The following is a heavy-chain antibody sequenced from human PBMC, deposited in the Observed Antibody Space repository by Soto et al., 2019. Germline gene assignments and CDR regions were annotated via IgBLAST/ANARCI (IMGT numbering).Heavy chain of an antibody. V-gene: IGHV2-5*02. CDR1: GFSLSTSGVG. Sequence: QITLKESGPTLVKPTQTLTLTCTFSGFSLSTSGVGVGWIRQPPGKALEWLALIYWDDDKRYSPSLKSRLTXTXXTSKNQVVLTMTNMDPVDTATYYCARRFIAAAIDYWGQGTLVTVSS. D-gene: IGHD6-13*01. CDR3: ARRFIAAAIDY. J-gene: IGHJ4*02. CDR2: IYWDDDK.